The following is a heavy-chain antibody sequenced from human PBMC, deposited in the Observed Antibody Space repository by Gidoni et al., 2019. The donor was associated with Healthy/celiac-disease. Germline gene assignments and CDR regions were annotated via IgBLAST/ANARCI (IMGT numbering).Heavy chain of an antibody. V-gene: IGHV3-9*01. J-gene: IGHJ4*02. D-gene: IGHD5-18*01. CDR3: ATSYGRGGFFDY. Sequence: EVQLVESGGGLVQPGRSLRLSCAASGFTFDDYAMHWVRQAPGKGLEWVSGISWNSGSIGYADSVKGLFTISRDNAKNSLYLQMNSLRAEDTALYYCATSYGRGGFFDYWGQGTLVTVSS. CDR1: GFTFDDYA. CDR2: ISWNSGSI.